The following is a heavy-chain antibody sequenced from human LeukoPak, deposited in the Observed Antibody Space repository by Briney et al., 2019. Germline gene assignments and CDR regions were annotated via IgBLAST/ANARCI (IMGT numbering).Heavy chain of an antibody. CDR2: ISSSGSAI. D-gene: IGHD4-17*01. CDR3: AIMGDYTLLDY. V-gene: IGHV3-11*04. CDR1: GFTFSDYY. J-gene: IGHJ4*02. Sequence: GGSLRLSCAASGFTFSDYYMSWIRQAPGKGLEWVSYISSSGSAIYYADSVKGRFTISRDNAKNSLYLQMNSLRAEDTAVYYCAIMGDYTLLDYWGQGTLVTVSS.